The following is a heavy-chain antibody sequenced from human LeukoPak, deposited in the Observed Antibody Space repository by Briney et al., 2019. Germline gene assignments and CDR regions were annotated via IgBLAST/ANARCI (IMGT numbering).Heavy chain of an antibody. CDR3: ASSGGSRDWFDP. D-gene: IGHD2-15*01. Sequence: SETLSLTCTVSAGSISGYFWSWIRQPPGKGLEWIGYIFYSGSTNYNPSLKSRVTITVDTSKNQFSLKLSSVTAADTAVYYCASSGGSRDWFDPWGQGTLVTVSS. V-gene: IGHV4-59*01. J-gene: IGHJ5*02. CDR2: IFYSGST. CDR1: AGSISGYF.